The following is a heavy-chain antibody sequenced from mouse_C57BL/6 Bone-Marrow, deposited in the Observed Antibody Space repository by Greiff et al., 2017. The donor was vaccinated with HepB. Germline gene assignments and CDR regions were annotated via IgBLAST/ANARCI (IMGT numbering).Heavy chain of an antibody. CDR2: SRNKANDYTT. Sequence: EVQLVESGGGLVQSGRSLRLSCATSGFTFSDFYMEWVRQAPGKGLEWIAASRNKANDYTTEYSASVKGRFIVSRDTSQSILYMQMNALRAEDTAIYYCARDDYYGSSVAWFAYWGQGTLVTVSA. D-gene: IGHD1-1*01. CDR1: GFTFSDFY. CDR3: ARDDYYGSSVAWFAY. V-gene: IGHV7-1*01. J-gene: IGHJ3*01.